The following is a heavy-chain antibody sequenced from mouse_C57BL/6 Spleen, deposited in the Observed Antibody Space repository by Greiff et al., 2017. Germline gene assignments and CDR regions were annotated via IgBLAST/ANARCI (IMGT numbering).Heavy chain of an antibody. Sequence: EVKLVESGGGLVQPGGSLSLSCAASGFTFTDYYMSWVRQPPGKALEWLGFIRNKANGYTTAYSASVKGRFTISRDNSQSILYLQMNALRAEDSATYYCARPLYDYDRFDVWGTGTTVTVSS. D-gene: IGHD2-4*01. J-gene: IGHJ1*03. CDR3: ARPLYDYDRFDV. CDR2: IRNKANGYTT. V-gene: IGHV7-3*01. CDR1: GFTFTDYY.